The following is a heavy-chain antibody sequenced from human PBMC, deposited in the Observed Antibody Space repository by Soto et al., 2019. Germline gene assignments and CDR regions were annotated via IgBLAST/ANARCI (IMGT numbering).Heavy chain of an antibody. J-gene: IGHJ3*02. V-gene: IGHV1-8*01. CDR1: GYTFTSYD. Sequence: AASVKVSCKASGYTFTSYDINWVRQATGQGLEWMGWMNPNSGNTGYAQKFQGRVTMTRNTSISTAYMELRSLRSDDTAVYYCASNPNMDHSSSWYMDAFDIWGKGTMITVSS. CDR2: MNPNSGNT. CDR3: ASNPNMDHSSSWYMDAFDI. D-gene: IGHD6-13*01.